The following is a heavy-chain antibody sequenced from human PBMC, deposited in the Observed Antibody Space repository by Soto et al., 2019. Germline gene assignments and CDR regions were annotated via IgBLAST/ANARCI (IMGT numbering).Heavy chain of an antibody. D-gene: IGHD4-4*01. CDR3: AKEGMDYRDFDY. CDR1: GFTFSSYG. Sequence: QVQLVESGGGVVQPGRSLRLSCAASGFTFSSYGMHWVRQALGKGLEWVAVISYDGSNKYYADSVKGRFTISRDNSKNTLYLQMNSLRAEDTAVYYCAKEGMDYRDFDYWGQGTLVTVSS. J-gene: IGHJ4*02. V-gene: IGHV3-30*18. CDR2: ISYDGSNK.